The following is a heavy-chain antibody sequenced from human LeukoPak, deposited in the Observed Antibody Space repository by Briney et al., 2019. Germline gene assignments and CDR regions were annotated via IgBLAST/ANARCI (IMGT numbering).Heavy chain of an antibody. CDR3: AKLAYSSSSSVDY. CDR1: GFTFSTYG. V-gene: IGHV3-30*02. CDR2: IRYEGSNK. D-gene: IGHD6-6*01. J-gene: IGHJ4*02. Sequence: GGSLRLSCAASGFTFSTYGMHWVRQAPGKGLGWVAFIRYEGSNKYYGDSVKGRFTISRDNSKKTLYLQMTRLRAEDTAVYYCAKLAYSSSSSVDYWGQGTLVTVSS.